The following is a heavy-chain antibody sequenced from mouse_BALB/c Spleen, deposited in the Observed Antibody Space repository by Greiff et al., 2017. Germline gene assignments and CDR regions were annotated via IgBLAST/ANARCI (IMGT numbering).Heavy chain of an antibody. CDR2: ILPGSGST. CDR1: GYTFSSYW. J-gene: IGHJ3*01. CDR3: ASHYYGGPWFAY. V-gene: IGHV1-9*01. D-gene: IGHD1-2*01. Sequence: QVQLKQSGAELMKPGASVKISCKATGYTFSSYWIEWVKQRPGHGLEWIGEILPGSGSTNYNEKFKGKATFTADTSSNTAYMQLSSLTSEDSAVYYCASHYYGGPWFAYWGQGTLVTVSA.